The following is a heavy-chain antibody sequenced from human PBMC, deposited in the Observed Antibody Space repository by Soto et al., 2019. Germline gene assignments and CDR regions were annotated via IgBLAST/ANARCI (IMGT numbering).Heavy chain of an antibody. J-gene: IGHJ6*02. Sequence: SETLSLTCTVSGGSISSNIYYWGWIRQPPGKGLEWIGNIHYSGSTYYDSSLKSRVTISVDTSKNQFSLKLSSVTAADTAVYYCARPTKESSGWYGRTSYYYYYGMDVWGQGTTVTVSS. CDR1: GGSISSNIYY. CDR3: ARPTKESSGWYGRTSYYYYYGMDV. V-gene: IGHV4-39*01. CDR2: IHYSGST. D-gene: IGHD6-19*01.